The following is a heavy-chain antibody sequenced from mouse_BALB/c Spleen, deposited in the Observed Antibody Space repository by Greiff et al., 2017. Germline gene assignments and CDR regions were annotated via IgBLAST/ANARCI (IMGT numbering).Heavy chain of an antibody. V-gene: IGHV2-9*02. J-gene: IGHJ1*01. D-gene: IGHD2-1*01. CDR2: IWAGGST. Sequence: VKLMESGPGLVAPSQSLSITCTVSGFSLTSYGVHWVRQPPGKGLEWLGVIWAGGSTNYNSALMSRLSISKDNSKSQVFLKMNSLQTDDTAMYYCARGYGNYRYFDVWGAGTTVTVSS. CDR3: ARGYGNYRYFDV. CDR1: GFSLTSYG.